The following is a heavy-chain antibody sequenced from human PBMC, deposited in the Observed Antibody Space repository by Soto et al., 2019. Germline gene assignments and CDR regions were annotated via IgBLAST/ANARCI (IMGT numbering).Heavy chain of an antibody. J-gene: IGHJ4*02. CDR2: IYPDDSDT. CDR3: ARQGKYNYGSSDF. Sequence: GESLKISCKGSGYSFTSYWIGWVRQLPGKGLEWMGIIYPDDSDTRYSPSFQGQVIMSADKSISTAYLQWSSLKASDTAMYYCARQGKYNYGSSDFWGQGTLVTGSS. CDR1: GYSFTSYW. V-gene: IGHV5-51*01. D-gene: IGHD5-18*01.